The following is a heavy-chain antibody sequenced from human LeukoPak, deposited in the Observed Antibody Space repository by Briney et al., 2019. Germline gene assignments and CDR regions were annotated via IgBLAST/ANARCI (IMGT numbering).Heavy chain of an antibody. D-gene: IGHD6-19*01. Sequence: EAAVKDSCKASGYTFTGNYMHWVRPAPGQGREWMGWINPNRGGTDYAQKFQGRVTMTRDTSISTAYMELSRLTSDDTAVYYCARGGGYSSGWELDYWGQGTLVTVSS. CDR2: INPNRGGT. J-gene: IGHJ4*02. CDR1: GYTFTGNY. CDR3: ARGGGYSSGWELDY. V-gene: IGHV1-2*02.